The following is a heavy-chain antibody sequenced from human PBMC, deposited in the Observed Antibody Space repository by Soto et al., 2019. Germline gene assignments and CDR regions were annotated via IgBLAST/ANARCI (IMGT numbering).Heavy chain of an antibody. CDR2: VNHSGST. CDR1: GGSFSGYY. J-gene: IGHJ6*02. D-gene: IGHD3-3*01. CDR3: ARGRSNDFWSGGMDV. V-gene: IGHV4-34*01. Sequence: PSETLSLTCAVYGGSFSGYYWGWIRQSPGKGLEWIGEVNHSGSTNYNPSLKSRVTISVDTSKNQFSLNLNSVTAADTAVYYCARGRSNDFWSGGMDVCGQGTTVTVSS.